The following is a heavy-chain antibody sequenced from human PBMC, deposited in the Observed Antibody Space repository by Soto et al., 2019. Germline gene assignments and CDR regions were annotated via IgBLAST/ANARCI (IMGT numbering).Heavy chain of an antibody. J-gene: IGHJ6*02. CDR1: GFTFSSYA. V-gene: IGHV3-23*01. CDR3: AKDSVAGHFGYYGMDV. CDR2: ISGSGGST. Sequence: QAGGSLRLSCAASGFTFSSYAMSWVRQAPGKGLEWVSAISGSGGSTYYADSVKGRFTISRDNSKNTLYLQMNSLRAEDTAVYYCAKDSVAGHFGYYGMDVWGQGTTVTVSS. D-gene: IGHD6-19*01.